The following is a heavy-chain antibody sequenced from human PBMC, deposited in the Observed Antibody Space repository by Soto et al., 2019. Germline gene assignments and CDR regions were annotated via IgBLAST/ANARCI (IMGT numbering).Heavy chain of an antibody. D-gene: IGHD3-22*01. CDR3: ARIGYYDRSGLEYYFGC. CDR1: GFSLSNARMG. Sequence: QVTLKESGPVLVKPTETLTLTCTVSGFSLSNARMGVSWIRQPPGKALEWLAHIFSNDEKSYSTSLKSRLTISKDTSKSPVHLTMTNMHPVDTATYYCARIGYYDRSGLEYYFGCWGQGTLVTVSS. J-gene: IGHJ4*02. CDR2: IFSNDEK. V-gene: IGHV2-26*01.